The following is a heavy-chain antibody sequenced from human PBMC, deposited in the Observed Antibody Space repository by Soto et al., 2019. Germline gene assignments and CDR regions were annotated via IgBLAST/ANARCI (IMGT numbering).Heavy chain of an antibody. V-gene: IGHV1-69*06. CDR2: IIPIFGTA. CDR3: ATDVDGSAWYPYAFDI. CDR1: GGTFSSYA. Sequence: SSVKVSCKASGGTFSSYAISWVRQAPGQGLEWMGGIIPIFGTANYAQKFQGRVTITADKSTSTAYMELSSLRSEDTAVYYCATDVDGSAWYPYAFDICGQATMVTVS. J-gene: IGHJ3*02. D-gene: IGHD6-19*01.